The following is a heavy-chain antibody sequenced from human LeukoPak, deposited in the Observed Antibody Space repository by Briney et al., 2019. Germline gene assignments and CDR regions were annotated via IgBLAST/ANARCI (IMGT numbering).Heavy chain of an antibody. V-gene: IGHV3-23*01. D-gene: IGHD6-13*01. J-gene: IGHJ4*02. Sequence: GGSLRLSCAASGFTFSSYAMSWVRQAPGKGLEWVSAISGSGGSTYYADSVEGRFTISRDNSKNTLYLQMNSLRAEDTAVYYCANLVVGSWYDPPPHDYWGQGTLVTVSS. CDR3: ANLVVGSWYDPPPHDY. CDR2: ISGSGGST. CDR1: GFTFSSYA.